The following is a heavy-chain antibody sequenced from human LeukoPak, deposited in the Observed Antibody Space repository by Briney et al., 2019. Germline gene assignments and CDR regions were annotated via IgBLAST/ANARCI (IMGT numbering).Heavy chain of an antibody. CDR2: INPSGGST. CDR3: ARDSADYGDYDY. J-gene: IGHJ4*02. D-gene: IGHD4-17*01. V-gene: IGHV1-46*01. Sequence: ASVKVSCKASGYTFTDYYMEWVRQAPGQGLDWMGIINPSGGSTSYAQKFQGRVTMTRDTSTSTVYMELSSLRSEDTAVYYCARDSADYGDYDYWGQGTLVTVSS. CDR1: GYTFTDYY.